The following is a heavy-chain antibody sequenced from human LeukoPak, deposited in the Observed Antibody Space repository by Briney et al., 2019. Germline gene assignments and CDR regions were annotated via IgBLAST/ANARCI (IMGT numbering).Heavy chain of an antibody. CDR1: GYTFTGYY. D-gene: IGHD1-26*01. V-gene: IGHV1-2*02. J-gene: IGHJ4*02. CDR2: INPNNGGT. Sequence: ASVKVSCKASGYTFTGYYMNRVRQARGQGGEGRGWINPNNGGTNYAQKFQGRVTMTRDTSISTAYMELSRLRSDDTAVYYCARDTRVGATPAAGDYWGQGTLVTVSS. CDR3: ARDTRVGATPAAGDY.